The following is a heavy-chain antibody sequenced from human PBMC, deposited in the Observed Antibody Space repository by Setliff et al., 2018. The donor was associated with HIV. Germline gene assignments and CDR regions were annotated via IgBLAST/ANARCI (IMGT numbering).Heavy chain of an antibody. CDR3: AGGLNYYGSGSYLPLGY. J-gene: IGHJ4*02. V-gene: IGHV4-34*01. CDR1: GGSFNDYY. CDR2: IDHSGNI. Sequence: LSLTCAVYGGSFNDYYWTWIRQPPGKGLEWIGEIDHSGNIKYHASLKGRVTISKDTSKNQISLKLRSVTAADTAVYYCAGGLNYYGSGSYLPLGYWGQGTLVTVSS. D-gene: IGHD3-10*01.